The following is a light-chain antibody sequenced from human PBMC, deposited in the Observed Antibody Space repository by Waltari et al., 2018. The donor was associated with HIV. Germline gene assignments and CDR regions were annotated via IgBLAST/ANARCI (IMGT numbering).Light chain of an antibody. J-gene: IGKJ1*01. CDR3: QQRSKWPPPWT. CDR2: DAS. V-gene: IGKV3-11*01. Sequence: EIVLTQSTATLSLSPGERATLSCRASQSVSDYLAWYQQKRGQAPRLLIYDASNRATGIPARFSGSGSGTDFTLTISSLEPEDFAVYYCQQRSKWPPPWTFGQGTKVEI. CDR1: QSVSDY.